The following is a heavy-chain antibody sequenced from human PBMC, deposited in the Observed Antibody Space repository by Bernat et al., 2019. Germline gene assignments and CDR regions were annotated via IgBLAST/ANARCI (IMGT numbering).Heavy chain of an antibody. J-gene: IGHJ4*02. V-gene: IGHV3-23*01. CDR1: GFTFSNYA. Sequence: EVQLLESGGGLVQPGGSLRLSCVASGFTFSNYAMSWVRQAPGKGLEWVSAISGVGGNTYYADSVRGRFTISRDNSKNTLTLQISSLRVEDTAVYYCSRDGSQMATIQPNYFDCWGQGTLVTVSS. CDR3: SRDGSQMATIQPNYFDC. CDR2: ISGVGGNT. D-gene: IGHD5-24*01.